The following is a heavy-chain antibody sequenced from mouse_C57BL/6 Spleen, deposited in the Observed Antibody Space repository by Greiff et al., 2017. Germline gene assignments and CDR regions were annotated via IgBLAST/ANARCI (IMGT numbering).Heavy chain of an antibody. V-gene: IGHV1-80*01. CDR3: ARCLQRDYFDY. J-gene: IGHJ2*01. CDR2: IYPGDGDT. Sequence: QVQLKESGAELVKPGASVKISCKASGYAFSSYWMNWVKQRPGKGLEWIGQIYPGDGDTNYNGKFKGKATLTADKSSSTAYMQLSSLTSEDSAVYFCARCLQRDYFDYWGQGTTLTVSS. CDR1: GYAFSSYW.